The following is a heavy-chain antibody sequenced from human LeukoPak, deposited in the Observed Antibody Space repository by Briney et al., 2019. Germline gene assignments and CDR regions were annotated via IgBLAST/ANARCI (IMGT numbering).Heavy chain of an antibody. Sequence: GGSLRLSCAAAGFTFSSYAMSWASHAPGKGLEWVSAISGGGGSTYYADSVKGRFTISRDNSKNTLYLQMNSLRAEDTAVYYGATSLLEWFPYLDYSAQGTLVTVSS. D-gene: IGHD3-3*01. CDR2: ISGGGGST. CDR3: ATSLLEWFPYLDY. J-gene: IGHJ4*02. CDR1: GFTFSSYA. V-gene: IGHV3-23*01.